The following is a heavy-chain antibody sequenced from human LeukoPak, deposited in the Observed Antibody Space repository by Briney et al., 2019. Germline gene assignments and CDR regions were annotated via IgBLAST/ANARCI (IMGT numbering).Heavy chain of an antibody. CDR1: GGSISSSSYY. CDR2: IYYSGST. J-gene: IGHJ4*02. V-gene: IGHV4-39*01. Sequence: SETLSLTCTVSGGSISSSSYYWGWIRQPPGKGLEWIGSIYYSGSTYYNPSLKSRVTISVDTSKNQFSLKLSSVTAADTAVYYCARLRLRGYFDYWGQGTLVTVS. D-gene: IGHD5-12*01. CDR3: ARLRLRGYFDY.